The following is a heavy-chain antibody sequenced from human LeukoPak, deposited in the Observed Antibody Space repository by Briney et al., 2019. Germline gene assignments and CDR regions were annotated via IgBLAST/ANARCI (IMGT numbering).Heavy chain of an antibody. J-gene: IGHJ4*02. CDR3: ARLRWQLVGPYFDY. V-gene: IGHV4-59*01. CDR2: IYSSGNT. D-gene: IGHD1-26*01. CDR1: GDSISTYY. Sequence: SETLSLTCSFSGDSISTYYWSWIRQSPGKGLEWIGHIYSSGNTDCNSSLKSRVTISVDTSKSQFSLRLSSVTATDTAVYYCARLRWQLVGPYFDYWGQGILVTVPS.